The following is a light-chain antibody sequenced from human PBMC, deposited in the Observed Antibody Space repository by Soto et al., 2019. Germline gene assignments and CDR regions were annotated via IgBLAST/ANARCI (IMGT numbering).Light chain of an antibody. V-gene: IGLV1-40*01. J-gene: IGLJ2*01. CDR1: SSNIGAGYD. Sequence: QSVLTQPPSVSGAPGQRVTISCTGSSSNIGAGYDVHWYQQLPGTAPKLLIYRYSNRPSGVPDRFSGSKSGTSASLAITGLQAEDEADYYCQSYDSSLSGVVFGGGTKVTVL. CDR3: QSYDSSLSGVV. CDR2: RYS.